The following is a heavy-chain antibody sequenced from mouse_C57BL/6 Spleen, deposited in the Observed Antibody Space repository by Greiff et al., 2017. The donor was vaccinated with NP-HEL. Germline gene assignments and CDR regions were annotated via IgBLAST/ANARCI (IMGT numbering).Heavy chain of an antibody. D-gene: IGHD2-1*01. J-gene: IGHJ4*01. CDR2: ISSGSSTI. Sequence: EVQVVESGGGLVKPGGSLKLSCAASGFTFSDYGMHWVRQAPEKGLEWVGYISSGSSTIYYADTVKGRFTISRDNAKNTLFLQMTSLRSEDTAMYYGARSGPYGNYPYYYAMDYWGQGTSVTVAS. CDR3: ARSGPYGNYPYYYAMDY. CDR1: GFTFSDYG. V-gene: IGHV5-17*01.